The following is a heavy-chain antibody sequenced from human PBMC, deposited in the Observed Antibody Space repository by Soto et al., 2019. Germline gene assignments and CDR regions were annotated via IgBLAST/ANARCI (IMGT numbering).Heavy chain of an antibody. J-gene: IGHJ4*02. CDR1: GGSVISVDYY. V-gene: IGHV4-30-4*01. D-gene: IGHD3-22*01. CDR3: ARIIPDYYDSSGITYYFDY. Sequence: PSETLSLTCTFSGGSVISVDYYWGCIRQPPWKGLELIGYIYYSGITYYNPSLKSRVTISVDTSKNQFSLKLSSVTAADTAVYYCARIIPDYYDSSGITYYFDYWGQGTLVTVSS. CDR2: IYYSGIT.